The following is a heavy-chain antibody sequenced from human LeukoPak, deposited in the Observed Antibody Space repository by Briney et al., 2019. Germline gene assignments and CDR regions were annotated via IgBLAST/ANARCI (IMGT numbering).Heavy chain of an antibody. CDR2: IYPGDSDT. CDR1: GYSFTSYW. Sequence: PGESLKISCKGSGYSFTSYWIGWVRQMPGKGLEWMGIIYPGDSDTRYSPSFQGQVTISADKSISTAYLQWSSLKASDTAMYYCARQLDYDILTGYFRFDPWGQGTLVTVSS. CDR3: ARQLDYDILTGYFRFDP. J-gene: IGHJ5*02. V-gene: IGHV5-51*01. D-gene: IGHD3-9*01.